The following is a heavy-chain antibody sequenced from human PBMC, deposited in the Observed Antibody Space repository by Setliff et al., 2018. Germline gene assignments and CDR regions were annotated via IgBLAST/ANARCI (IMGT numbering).Heavy chain of an antibody. CDR3: TVYNTGSPKDHY. D-gene: IGHD2-8*02. CDR1: GGSFSGYY. Sequence: SETLSLTCAVYGGSFSGYYWSWIRQPPGKGLEWIGEINHSGSTNYNPSLKSRVTISVDTSKNQFSLKLSSVTAADTALYYCTVYNTGSPKDHYWGQGTPVTVSS. V-gene: IGHV4-34*01. CDR2: INHSGST. J-gene: IGHJ4*02.